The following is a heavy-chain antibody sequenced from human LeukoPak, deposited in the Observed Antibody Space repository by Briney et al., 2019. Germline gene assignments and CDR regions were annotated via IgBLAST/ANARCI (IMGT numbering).Heavy chain of an antibody. V-gene: IGHV3-23*01. CDR3: AKDGGIAVAGTRSGHGGFDY. CDR2: ISGSGGST. D-gene: IGHD6-19*01. CDR1: GFTFSSYA. Sequence: PGGSLRLSCAASGFTFSSYAMSWVRQAPGKGLEWVSAISGSGGSTYYADSVKGRFTISRDNSKNTLYLQMNSLRAEDTAVYYCAKDGGIAVAGTRSGHGGFDYWGQGTLVTVSS. J-gene: IGHJ4*02.